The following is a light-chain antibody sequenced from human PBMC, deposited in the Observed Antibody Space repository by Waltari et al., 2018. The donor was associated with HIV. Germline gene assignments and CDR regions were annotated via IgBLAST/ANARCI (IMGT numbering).Light chain of an antibody. CDR3: QSSDSSGAYWV. Sequence: SFQLTQPPSVSVSPGQTARITCSGETLPRQYVFWYQQRPGQAPGLVIYKDNERPSGIPERFSGSTSGTTVALTISGVQAEDEADYYCQSSDSSGAYWVFGGGTKLTVL. CDR2: KDN. V-gene: IGLV3-25*03. CDR1: TLPRQY. J-gene: IGLJ3*02.